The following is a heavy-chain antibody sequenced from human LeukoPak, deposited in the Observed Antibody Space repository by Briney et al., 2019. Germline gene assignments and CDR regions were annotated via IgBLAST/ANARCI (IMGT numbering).Heavy chain of an antibody. CDR2: IRVNDET. CDR3: AKDLRYFDWLLWGMDV. CDR1: GFTFSNYA. J-gene: IGHJ6*02. D-gene: IGHD3-9*01. V-gene: IGHV3-23*01. Sequence: QTGGSLRLSCAASGFTFSNYAINWGRQAPGKGLEWVSGIRVNDETYYADSVKGRFTISRDNSEHTLCLQMGGMRAEETAVYYCAKDLRYFDWLLWGMDVWGQGTTVTVSS.